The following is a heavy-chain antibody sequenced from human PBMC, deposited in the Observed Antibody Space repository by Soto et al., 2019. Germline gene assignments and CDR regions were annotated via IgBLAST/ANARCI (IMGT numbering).Heavy chain of an antibody. V-gene: IGHV3-23*01. CDR1: GFIFSNYA. D-gene: IGHD6-19*01. CDR2: FTSGGST. Sequence: EVQLLESGGELVQPGGCLRLSCAASGFIFSNYAMTWVRQAPGKGPEWVSTFTSGGSTYYRDTVKGRFTISRDNSKNTLYLQMNSLGAEDKAVYYCARPDKYTAQSSGWANRLDYRGQGTLVTVSS. CDR3: ARPDKYTAQSSGWANRLDY. J-gene: IGHJ4*02.